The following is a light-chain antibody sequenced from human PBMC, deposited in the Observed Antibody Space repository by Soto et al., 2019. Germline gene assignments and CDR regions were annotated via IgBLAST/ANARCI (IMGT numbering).Light chain of an antibody. V-gene: IGKV1-5*01. J-gene: IGKJ5*01. CDR3: QKYNTYST. Sequence: DIQLTQSPSSLSASVGDRVTITCRASQGIITYLNWYQQKPGKAPNPLIYDASSLKSGVPSRFSGSGSGTEFTLTISSLQPDDFATYYCQKYNTYSTFGKGTRLEIK. CDR2: DAS. CDR1: QGIITY.